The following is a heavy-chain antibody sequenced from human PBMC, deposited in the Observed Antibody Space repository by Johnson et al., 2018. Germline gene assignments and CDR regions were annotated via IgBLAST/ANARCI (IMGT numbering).Heavy chain of an antibody. CDR2: IWYDGSIK. Sequence: QVQLEESGGGVVQPGTSLRLSCAASGFSFSSYSMDWARRAPGKGLEWVAVIWYDGSIKYFLDSVKGRFSISRDNSRKPLYLEMTSLRVEDTAVYYWARKGPNHAFDIWGQGTMVTVSS. CDR3: ARKGPNHAFDI. V-gene: IGHV3-33*01. D-gene: IGHD2-8*01. CDR1: GFSFSSYS. J-gene: IGHJ3*02.